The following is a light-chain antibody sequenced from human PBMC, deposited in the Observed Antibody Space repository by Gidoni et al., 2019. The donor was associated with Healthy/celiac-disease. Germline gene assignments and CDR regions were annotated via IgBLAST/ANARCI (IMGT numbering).Light chain of an antibody. CDR1: QSVSSY. V-gene: IGKV3-11*01. Sequence: EIVFTQSPATLSLSSGERATLSCRASQSVSSYLAWYQQKPGQAPRLLIYYASKRATGIPDRFSGSGSGTDFTLTISSLETEDFAVYYCQQRSNWPPWTFGQGTKVEIK. J-gene: IGKJ1*01. CDR3: QQRSNWPPWT. CDR2: YAS.